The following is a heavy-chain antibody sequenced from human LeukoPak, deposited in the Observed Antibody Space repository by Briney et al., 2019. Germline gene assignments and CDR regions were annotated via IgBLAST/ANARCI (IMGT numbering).Heavy chain of an antibody. Sequence: GAPVKVSCKASGYTLSSYHIHWVRQAPGQGLEWMGWMNPNSGNTGYAQKFQGRVTMTRNTSISTAYMELSSLRSDDTAVYYCAREIYSGAFDIWGQGTMVTVSS. CDR1: GYTLSSYH. CDR3: AREIYSGAFDI. CDR2: MNPNSGNT. V-gene: IGHV1-8*02. D-gene: IGHD3-10*01. J-gene: IGHJ3*02.